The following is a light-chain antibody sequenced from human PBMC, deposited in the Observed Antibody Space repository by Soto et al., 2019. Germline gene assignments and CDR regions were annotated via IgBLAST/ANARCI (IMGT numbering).Light chain of an antibody. CDR2: EAS. CDR1: QTVGSW. Sequence: DIQMTQSPSTLSASVGDRVTITCRASQTVGSWLAWYQQKPGKAPKLLIYEASNLQSGVPSRFSGSGSGTEFTLTISSLQPDDFATYYRQQYERYRYTFGQGTKLEIK. CDR3: QQYERYRYT. J-gene: IGKJ2*01. V-gene: IGKV1-5*03.